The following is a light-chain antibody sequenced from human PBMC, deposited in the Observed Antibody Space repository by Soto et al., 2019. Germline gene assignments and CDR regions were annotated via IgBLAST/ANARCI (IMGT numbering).Light chain of an antibody. Sequence: QHVLTQSSSASASRGSSVKLTCTLSSGHSSYIIAWHQQQPGKAPRYLMKLEGSGSYNKGSGVPDRFSGSSSGADRYLTISNLQFEDEADYYCETWDSNTHTVFGGGTNLTVL. CDR3: ETWDSNTHTV. CDR2: LEGSGSY. V-gene: IGLV4-60*02. J-gene: IGLJ3*02. CDR1: SGHSSYI.